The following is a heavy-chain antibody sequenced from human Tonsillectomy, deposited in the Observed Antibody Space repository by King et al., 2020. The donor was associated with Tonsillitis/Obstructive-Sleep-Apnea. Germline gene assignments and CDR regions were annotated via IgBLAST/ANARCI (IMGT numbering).Heavy chain of an antibody. D-gene: IGHD2-2*01. J-gene: IGHJ5*02. V-gene: IGHV4-59*01. CDR1: GGSISSYY. CDR2: MYYSGST. CDR3: AREGAREGAYCSSTGCYFFDP. Sequence: QLQESGPGLVKPSETLSLICTVSGGSISSYYWSWIRQSPGKGLEWMGYMYYSGSTSYNPSLKSRVSMSVDTSKNQFSLKLSSVTAADTAVYYCAREGAREGAYCSSTGCYFFDPWGQGILVTVSS.